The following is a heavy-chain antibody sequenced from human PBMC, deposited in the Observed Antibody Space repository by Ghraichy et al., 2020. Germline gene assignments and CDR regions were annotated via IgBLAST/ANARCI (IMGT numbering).Heavy chain of an antibody. J-gene: IGHJ6*02. CDR1: GFIFSSYG. V-gene: IGHV3-33*01. D-gene: IGHD3-3*01. CDR3: ARDLDDFWSGYYRYYYYYGMDV. Sequence: GGSLRLSCAASGFIFSSYGMHWVRQAPGKGLEWVAVIWYDGSNKYYADSVKGRFTISRDNSKNTLYLQMNSLRAEDTAVYYCARDLDDFWSGYYRYYYYYGMDVWGQGTTVTVSS. CDR2: IWYDGSNK.